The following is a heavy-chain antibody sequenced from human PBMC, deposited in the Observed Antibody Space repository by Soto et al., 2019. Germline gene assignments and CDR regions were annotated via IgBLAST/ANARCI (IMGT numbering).Heavy chain of an antibody. J-gene: IGHJ5*02. V-gene: IGHV1-8*01. CDR2: MNPNTGNT. CDR1: GYTFTSYD. Sequence: QVQLVQSGAEVKKPGASVKVSCKASGYTFTSYDINWVRQATGQGLEWMGWMNPNTGNTGYAQKFQGRVSMTRNTSISTAYLELSSLRSEDTAVYYCARGRAITGTMPSWGQGTLVTVSS. CDR3: ARGRAITGTMPS. D-gene: IGHD1-20*01.